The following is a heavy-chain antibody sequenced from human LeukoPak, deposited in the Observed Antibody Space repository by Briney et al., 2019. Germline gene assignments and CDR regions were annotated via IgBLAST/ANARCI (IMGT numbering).Heavy chain of an antibody. CDR3: ARDRDWYYDSSGSIDY. D-gene: IGHD3-22*01. CDR1: GYTFTGYY. V-gene: IGHV1-2*02. CDR2: INPNSGGT. Sequence: ASVKVSCKASGYTFTGYYMHWVRQAPGQGLEWMGWINPNSGGTNYAQKFQGRVTMTRDTSISTPYMELSRMRSDDTAVYYCARDRDWYYDSSGSIDYWGQGTLVTVSS. J-gene: IGHJ4*02.